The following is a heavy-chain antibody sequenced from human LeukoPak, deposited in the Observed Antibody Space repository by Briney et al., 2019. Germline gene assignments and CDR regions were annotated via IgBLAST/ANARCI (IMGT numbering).Heavy chain of an antibody. V-gene: IGHV3-30*02. D-gene: IGHD3-10*01. CDR2: IRYDGSNK. CDR1: GSTFSSYG. CDR3: AKGTTMVRGVIF. J-gene: IGHJ4*02. Sequence: GGSLRLSCAASGSTFSSYGVHWVRQAPGKGLEWVAFIRYDGSNKYYADSVKGRFTISRDNSKNTLYLQMNSLRAEDTAVYYCAKGTTMVRGVIFWGQGTLATVSS.